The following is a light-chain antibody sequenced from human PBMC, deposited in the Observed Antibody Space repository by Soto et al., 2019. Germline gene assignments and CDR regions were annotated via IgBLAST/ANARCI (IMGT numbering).Light chain of an antibody. CDR3: QQLDSYPLT. CDR1: QDISNF. Sequence: DIQLTQSPSFLSASVGDRVTITCRASQDISNFLAWFQQKPGRAPRLLIYAVFTLQSGVPSRFSGSGSGAEFTLTISSLQPEDFATYYCQQLDSYPLTFGGRSMVDVK. CDR2: AVF. V-gene: IGKV1-9*01. J-gene: IGKJ4*01.